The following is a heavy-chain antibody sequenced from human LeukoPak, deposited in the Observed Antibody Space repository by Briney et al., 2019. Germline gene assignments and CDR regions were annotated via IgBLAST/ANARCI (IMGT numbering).Heavy chain of an antibody. CDR3: AKASAVVLVPLDY. V-gene: IGHV3-74*01. CDR1: GFTFSSSW. Sequence: GGSLRLSCAASGFTFSSSWMHWVRQAPGKGLLWVSRLNSDGSSTTYADSVKGRFTISRDNAKNTLYLQMNSLRAEDTAVYYCAKASAVVLVPLDYWGQGTLVTVSS. CDR2: LNSDGSST. D-gene: IGHD6-13*01. J-gene: IGHJ4*02.